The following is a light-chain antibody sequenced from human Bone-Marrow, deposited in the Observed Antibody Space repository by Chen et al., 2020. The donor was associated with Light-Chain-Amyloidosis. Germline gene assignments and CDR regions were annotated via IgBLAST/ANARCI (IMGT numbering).Light chain of an antibody. CDR1: SSDVGTYNL. CDR2: EVT. V-gene: IGLV2-23*02. J-gene: IGLJ3*02. CDR3: CSYAGSRTRV. Sequence: QSALAQPASVSGSPGQSITISCTGTSSDVGTYNLVSWYQQHPGRAPKLMIYEVTKRPSGVSDRFSGSKSGNTASLTISGLQAEDEADFHCCSYAGSRTRVFGGGTKLTVL.